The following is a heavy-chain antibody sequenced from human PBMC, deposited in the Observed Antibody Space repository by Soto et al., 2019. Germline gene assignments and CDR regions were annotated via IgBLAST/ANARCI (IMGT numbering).Heavy chain of an antibody. CDR2: THYSGSA. Sequence: QLLLQESGPGLVKASETLSLTCTVSGGSISSGSYHWGWIRQAPGKGLEWIGNTHYSGSAYYSPSLKSRVTISVDTSNSQVSLRLSSVTAADTAIYYCARTANWLDPWGQGTLVTVSS. CDR3: ARTANWLDP. V-gene: IGHV4-39*01. CDR1: GGSISSGSYH. J-gene: IGHJ5*02.